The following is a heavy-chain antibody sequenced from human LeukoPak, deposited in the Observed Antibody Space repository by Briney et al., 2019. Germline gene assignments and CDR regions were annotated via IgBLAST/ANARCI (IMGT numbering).Heavy chain of an antibody. CDR3: ARSHEYCSGGSCYPLTFDY. CDR2: IYYSGST. CDR1: GGSISSYY. D-gene: IGHD2-15*01. J-gene: IGHJ4*02. Sequence: SETLSLTCTVSGGSISSYYWSWLRQPPGKGLEGIGYIYYSGSTNYNPSLKSRVTISVDTSKNQFSLKLSSVTAADTAVYYCARSHEYCSGGSCYPLTFDYWGQGTLVTVSS. V-gene: IGHV4-59*01.